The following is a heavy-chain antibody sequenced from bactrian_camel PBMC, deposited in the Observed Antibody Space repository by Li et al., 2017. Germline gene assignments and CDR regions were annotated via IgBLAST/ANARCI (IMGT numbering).Heavy chain of an antibody. CDR1: EFAFSNGY. J-gene: IGHJ4*01. CDR2: VNSDGTRP. D-gene: IGHD1*01. CDR3: AKDTRDGSLALALDY. V-gene: IGHV3-2*01. Sequence: VQLVESGGGLVQPGGSLRLSCVASEFAFSNGYMNWVRQAPGKGLEWVSSVNSDGTRPYYSDSVKGRFTISRDNAKNALYLQLNSLKTEDTAMYYCAKDTRDGSLALALDYWGQGTQVTVS.